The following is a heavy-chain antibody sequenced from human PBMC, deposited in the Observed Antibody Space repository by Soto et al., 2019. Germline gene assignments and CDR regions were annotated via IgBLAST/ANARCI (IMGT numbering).Heavy chain of an antibody. V-gene: IGHV1-3*01. D-gene: IGHD2-2*02. CDR3: AMEYCSSTSCYRDY. Sequence: ASVKVSCKASGYTFTSYAMHWVRQAPGQRLEWMGWINAGNGNTKYAQKFQGRVTITRDTSASTAYMGLSSLRSEDTAVYYCAMEYCSSTSCYRDYWGQGTLVTVSS. J-gene: IGHJ4*02. CDR2: INAGNGNT. CDR1: GYTFTSYA.